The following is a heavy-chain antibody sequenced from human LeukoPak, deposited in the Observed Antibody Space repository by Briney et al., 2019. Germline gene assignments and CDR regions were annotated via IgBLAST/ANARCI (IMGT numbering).Heavy chain of an antibody. CDR1: GYTFTGYY. V-gene: IGHV1-2*02. D-gene: IGHD2-15*01. Sequence: ASVKVSCKASGYTFTGYYMHWVRQAPGQGLEWMGWINPNSGGTNYAQKFQGRVTMTRDTSISTAYMELSRLRSDDTAVYYCARDFRQEYCSGGSCYADYGWFDPWGQGTLVTVSS. CDR3: ARDFRQEYCSGGSCYADYGWFDP. CDR2: INPNSGGT. J-gene: IGHJ5*02.